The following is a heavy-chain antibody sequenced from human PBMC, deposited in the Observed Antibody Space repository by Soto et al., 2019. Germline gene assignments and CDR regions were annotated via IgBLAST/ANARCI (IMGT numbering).Heavy chain of an antibody. J-gene: IGHJ4*02. CDR3: ARGWIEYSSSHFDH. D-gene: IGHD6-6*01. CDR1: GGSISGYY. CDR2: IYSSGSM. Sequence: SKTLSLTCTVSGGSISGYYWSWIRQPAGKGLEWVGRIYSSGSMNYNPSLKSRVTMSEDASKNQVSLKLTSVTAADTAVYYCARGWIEYSSSHFDHWGQGTLVTVSS. V-gene: IGHV4-4*07.